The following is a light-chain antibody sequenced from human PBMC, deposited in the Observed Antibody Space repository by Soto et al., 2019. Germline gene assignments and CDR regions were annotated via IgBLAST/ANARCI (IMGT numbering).Light chain of an antibody. CDR3: SSYASTSTYV. CDR1: SSDVGGYNY. Sequence: QSVLTQPASVSGSPGQSITISCTGTSSDVGGYNYVSWYQQHPGRAPKLMIFDVRNRSSGVSNRFSGFKSGNTASLTISGLQAEDEADYYCSSYASTSTYVFGTGTKVTVL. CDR2: DVR. J-gene: IGLJ1*01. V-gene: IGLV2-14*01.